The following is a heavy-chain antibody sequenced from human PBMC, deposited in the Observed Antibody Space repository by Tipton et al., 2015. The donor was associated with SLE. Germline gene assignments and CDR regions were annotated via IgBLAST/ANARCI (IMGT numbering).Heavy chain of an antibody. CDR3: ARVRGISSWYDY. V-gene: IGHV4-4*08. CDR2: IYARGST. D-gene: IGHD6-13*01. J-gene: IGHJ4*02. CDR1: GGSISSYY. Sequence: TLSLTCTVSGGSISSYYWSWIRQPPGKGLEWIGYIYARGSTNYNPSLKSRLTISVDTSKSQFSLKLRSVTAADTAVYYCARVRGISSWYDYWGQGTLVTVSS.